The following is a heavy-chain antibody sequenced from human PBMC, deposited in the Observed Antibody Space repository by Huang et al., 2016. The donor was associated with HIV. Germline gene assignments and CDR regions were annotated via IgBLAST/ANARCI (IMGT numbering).Heavy chain of an antibody. Sequence: QVRLVESGGGVVQPGGSLRLSCVASGFTFSSFGMHWVRQAPGKGLEWVTFIRHDGNSDNYADAMKGRFTISRDNSKNTVYLQLNVVRADDTAIYYCAKDEKQFCSGGSCYSSNIDYWGQGTLVTVSS. J-gene: IGHJ4*02. CDR2: IRHDGNSD. CDR3: AKDEKQFCSGGSCYSSNIDY. D-gene: IGHD2-15*01. CDR1: GFTFSSFG. V-gene: IGHV3-30*02.